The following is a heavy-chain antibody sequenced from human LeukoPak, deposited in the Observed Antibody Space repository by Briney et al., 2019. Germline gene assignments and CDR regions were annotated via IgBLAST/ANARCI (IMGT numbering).Heavy chain of an antibody. Sequence: SETLSLTCTVSGGSISSYYWSWIRQPAGKGLEWIGRIYTSGSTNYNPSLKSRVTMSVDTSKNQFPLKLSSVTAADTAVYYCARTSYCSSTSCYKEFDYWGQGTLVTVSS. CDR3: ARTSYCSSTSCYKEFDY. V-gene: IGHV4-4*07. CDR2: IYTSGST. D-gene: IGHD2-2*02. J-gene: IGHJ4*02. CDR1: GGSISSYY.